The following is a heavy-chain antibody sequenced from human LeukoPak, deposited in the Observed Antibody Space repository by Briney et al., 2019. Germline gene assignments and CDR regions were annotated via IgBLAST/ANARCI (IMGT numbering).Heavy chain of an antibody. V-gene: IGHV5-51*01. CDR1: AYSFTSYW. D-gene: IGHD3-10*01. CDR2: IYPGDSDT. J-gene: IGHJ5*02. Sequence: GESLQISCQGSAYSFTSYWIAWVRQMPGKGLEWMGIIYPGDSDTRYSPSFQGQVTISADKSINTAYLHWSSLTASDAAMYYCARQVFRGVYESPRAREDLFDPWGQGTLVTVSS. CDR3: ARQVFRGVYESPRAREDLFDP.